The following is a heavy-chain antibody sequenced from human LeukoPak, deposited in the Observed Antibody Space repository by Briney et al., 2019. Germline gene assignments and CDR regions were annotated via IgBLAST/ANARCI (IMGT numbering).Heavy chain of an antibody. CDR1: GGSISSSSYY. D-gene: IGHD6-6*01. CDR2: IYYSGST. Sequence: SETLSLTCTVSGGSISSSSYYWGWIRQPPGKGLEWIGSIYYSGSTYYNPSLKSRVTISVDTSKNQFSLKLSSVTAADTAVYYCASRIWQLGFFFDPWGQGTLVTVSS. J-gene: IGHJ5*02. CDR3: ASRIWQLGFFFDP. V-gene: IGHV4-39*01.